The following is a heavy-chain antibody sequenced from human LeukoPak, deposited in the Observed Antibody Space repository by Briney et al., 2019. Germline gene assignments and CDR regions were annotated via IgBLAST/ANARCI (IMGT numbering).Heavy chain of an antibody. V-gene: IGHV4-34*01. CDR2: ISHGGIT. Sequence: PSETLSLTCGVYDGSLINYYCHWIRQAPGKGLEWIGEISHGGITTHNPSLKSRVTMSQDTSKRQFSLKMNSMTAADTGVYYCGIFMDVVPGSMSWGLGTLVTVSS. J-gene: IGHJ4*02. CDR1: DGSLINYY. D-gene: IGHD2-2*01. CDR3: GIFMDVVPGSMS.